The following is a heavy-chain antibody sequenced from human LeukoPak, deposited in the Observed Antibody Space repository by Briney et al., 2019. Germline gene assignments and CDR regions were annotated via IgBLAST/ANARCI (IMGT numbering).Heavy chain of an antibody. CDR1: GFAFSTYS. Sequence: GGSLRLSCAASGFAFSTYSMNWVRQSPGKGLEWVSYIRSSSSIIHYADSVKGRFTISRDNAKSSLYLQMNSLRDEDTAVYYCARNLYDFLTGFDSWGQGTLVTVSS. J-gene: IGHJ4*02. CDR3: ARNLYDFLTGFDS. CDR2: IRSSSSII. V-gene: IGHV3-48*02. D-gene: IGHD3-9*01.